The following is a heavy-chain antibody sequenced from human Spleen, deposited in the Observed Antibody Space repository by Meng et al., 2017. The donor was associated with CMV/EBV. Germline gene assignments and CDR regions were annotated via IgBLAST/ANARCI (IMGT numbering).Heavy chain of an antibody. V-gene: IGHV4-38-2*02. CDR3: AREARAPYFDM. J-gene: IGHJ3*02. Sequence: GPLRLSCIVSDSSVFSDHFWAWIRQPPGKRPEWIGSIADTRVTYYSPSLQSRLTVSVDTSKKQVSLTLTSVTAADTAVYYCAREARAPYFDMWGQGTMVTVSS. CDR2: IADTRVT. CDR1: DSSVFSDHF.